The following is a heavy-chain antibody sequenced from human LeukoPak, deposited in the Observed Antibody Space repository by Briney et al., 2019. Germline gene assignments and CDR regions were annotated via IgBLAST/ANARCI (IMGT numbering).Heavy chain of an antibody. CDR3: ARRRYYDGSGYLE. V-gene: IGHV4-39*01. D-gene: IGHD3-22*01. J-gene: IGHJ1*01. CDR1: GDSVSRSDSY. CDR2: IYYSGRT. Sequence: SETLSLTCSVSGDSVSRSDSYWDWIRQPPGKGLEWIGTIYYSGRTYYSPSRKSRVTMSVDPSNNQFSLNLRSVTAADTALYYCARRRYYDGSGYLEWGQGTLLSVSS.